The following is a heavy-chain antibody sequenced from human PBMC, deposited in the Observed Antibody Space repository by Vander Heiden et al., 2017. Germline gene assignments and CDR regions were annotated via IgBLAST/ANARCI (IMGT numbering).Heavy chain of an antibody. J-gene: IGHJ3*02. CDR3: ARSQWLPLDAFDI. CDR2: IKQDGSEK. Sequence: EVQLVESGGGLVQPGGSLRLSCAASGFSFSPYWMSWVRQAPGKGLEGVANIKQDGSEKYYVDSVKGRFTISRDNAKNSLYLQMNSLRAEDTAVYYCARSQWLPLDAFDIWGQGTMVTVSS. CDR1: GFSFSPYW. D-gene: IGHD6-19*01. V-gene: IGHV3-7*01.